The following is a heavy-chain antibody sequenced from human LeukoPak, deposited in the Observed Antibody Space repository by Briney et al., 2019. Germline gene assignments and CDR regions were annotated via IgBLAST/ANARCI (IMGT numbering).Heavy chain of an antibody. V-gene: IGHV4-34*12. CDR2: IIYSGNT. CDR3: VRHLHGSGYVVDL. Sequence: GSLRLSCAASGFTFSNTWMNWVRQPPGRGLEWIGGIIYSGNTKYNPSLKSRVTISVDTTKNQFSLKLTSVTAADTAVYFCVRHLHGSGYVVDLWGQGTLVTVSS. CDR1: GFTFSNTW. J-gene: IGHJ5*02. D-gene: IGHD6-13*01.